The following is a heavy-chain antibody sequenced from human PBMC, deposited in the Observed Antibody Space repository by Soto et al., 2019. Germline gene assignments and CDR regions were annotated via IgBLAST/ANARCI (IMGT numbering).Heavy chain of an antibody. V-gene: IGHV3-30-3*01. D-gene: IGHD3-16*01. CDR3: AREDIHRIRFVGYYFDY. Sequence: GGSLRLSCAASGFTFSSYAMHWVRQAPGKGLEWVAVISYDGSNKYYADSVKGRFTISRDNSKNTLYLQMNSLRAEDTAVYYCAREDIHRIRFVGYYFDYWGQGTLVTVSS. CDR1: GFTFSSYA. CDR2: ISYDGSNK. J-gene: IGHJ4*02.